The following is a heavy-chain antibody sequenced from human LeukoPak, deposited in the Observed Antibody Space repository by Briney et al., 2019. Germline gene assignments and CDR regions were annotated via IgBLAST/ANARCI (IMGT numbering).Heavy chain of an antibody. CDR1: GFTFSSYG. D-gene: IGHD3-10*01. CDR3: AKSRGSGSNMARGVNFDY. J-gene: IGHJ4*02. Sequence: GGSLRLSCAASGFTFSSYGMHWVRQAPGKGLEWVAFIRYDGSNKYYADSVKGRFTISRDKSKNTLFLQMNSLRAEDTAVYYCAKSRGSGSNMARGVNFDYWGQGTLVTVSS. CDR2: IRYDGSNK. V-gene: IGHV3-30*02.